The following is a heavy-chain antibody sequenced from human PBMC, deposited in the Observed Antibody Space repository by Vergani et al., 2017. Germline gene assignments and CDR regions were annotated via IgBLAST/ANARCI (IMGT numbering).Heavy chain of an antibody. CDR3: ARAHYGVGAKDD. CDR1: GYTFTGFY. J-gene: IGHJ4*02. V-gene: IGHV1-2*04. Sequence: QVQLVQSGAEVKKPGASVKVSCKASGYTFTGFYMHWVRQAPGQGLEWMGWINPNSGGTNYAQEVQGWVTMTRDTSISTAYMELSRLRADDTAGYYCARAHYGVGAKDDWGQGTLVTVSS. CDR2: INPNSGGT. D-gene: IGHD1-26*01.